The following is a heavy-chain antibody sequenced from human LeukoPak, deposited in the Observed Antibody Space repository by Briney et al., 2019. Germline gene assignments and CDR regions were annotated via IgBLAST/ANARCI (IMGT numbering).Heavy chain of an antibody. CDR1: GFSLSTSGVG. J-gene: IGHJ4*02. D-gene: IGHD4-17*01. CDR2: IYWDDDK. V-gene: IGHV2-5*02. Sequence: SGPTLVKPTQTLTLTCTFSGFSLSTSGVGVGWIRQPPGKALECLGIIYWDDDKRYSPSLKSRLTITKATSKNQVVLTMTNMDPVDTATYYCAHRSADGDYFDYWGQGTLVTVSS. CDR3: AHRSADGDYFDY.